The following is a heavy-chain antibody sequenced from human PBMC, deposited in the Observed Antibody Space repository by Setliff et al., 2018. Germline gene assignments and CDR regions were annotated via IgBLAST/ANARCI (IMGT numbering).Heavy chain of an antibody. D-gene: IGHD6-13*01. CDR2: IYRNGNT. CDR3: VRRRLYSSSWFEGAFDI. V-gene: IGHV4-38-2*01. Sequence: SETLSLTCSVSDFSINSGYYWGWIRQSPGEGLEWIGSIYRNGNTYYNPSLKSRVTISVDTSRNQFSLKLSSVTAADTAVYYCVRRRLYSSSWFEGAFDIWGQGTMVTVS. J-gene: IGHJ3*02. CDR1: DFSINSGYY.